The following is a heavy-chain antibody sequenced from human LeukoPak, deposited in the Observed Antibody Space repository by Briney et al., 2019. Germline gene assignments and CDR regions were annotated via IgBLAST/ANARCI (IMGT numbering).Heavy chain of an antibody. CDR1: GFTFTDYF. Sequence: GGSLRLSCVASGFTFTDYFMSWVRQAPGKGLEWVLALYIGGNTYYADSVRGRFTISRDNSKNTLYLQMNSLRAEDTAIYYCMTAAGYNFGQYWGQGTLVTVSS. J-gene: IGHJ4*02. D-gene: IGHD5-18*01. CDR2: LYIGGNT. CDR3: MTAAGYNFGQY. V-gene: IGHV3-23*05.